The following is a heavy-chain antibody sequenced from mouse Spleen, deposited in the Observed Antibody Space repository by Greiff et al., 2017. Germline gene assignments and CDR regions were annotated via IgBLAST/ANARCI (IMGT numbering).Heavy chain of an antibody. J-gene: IGHJ1*03. V-gene: IGHV1-82*01. CDR2: IYPGDGDT. CDR1: GYAFSSSW. CDR3: ERNWYFDY. Sequence: VQLQQSGPELVKPGASVKISCKASGYAFSSSWMNWVKQRPGKGLEWIGRIYPGDGDTNYNGKFKGKATLTADKSSSTAYMQLSSLTSEDSAVYFCERNWYFDYWGKGTTVTVSA.